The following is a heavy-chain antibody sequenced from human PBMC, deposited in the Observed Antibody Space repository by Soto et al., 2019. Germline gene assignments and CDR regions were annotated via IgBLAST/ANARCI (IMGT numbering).Heavy chain of an antibody. D-gene: IGHD6-19*01. J-gene: IGHJ6*02. V-gene: IGHV3-21*01. CDR1: VFTFGDSY. Sequence: GSLRLSCAGSVFTFGDSYMSWIREAPGKGLEWVSSISSSSSYIYYADSVKGRFTISRDNAKNSLYLQMNSLRAEDTAVYYCARDMGSSGWSHLTTWYGMDVWGQGTTVTVSS. CDR2: ISSSSSYI. CDR3: ARDMGSSGWSHLTTWYGMDV.